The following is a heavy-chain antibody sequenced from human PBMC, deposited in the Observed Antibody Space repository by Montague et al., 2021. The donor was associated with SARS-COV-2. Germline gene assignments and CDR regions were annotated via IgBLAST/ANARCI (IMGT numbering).Heavy chain of an antibody. Sequence: TLSLTCTVSGGSISSGSYYWSWIWQPAGKGLEWIGRIYTSGSTNYNPSLKSRVTISVDTSKSQFSLKLSSVTAADTAVYYCARDRVTIFGVVTGYGMDVWGQGTTVTVSS. V-gene: IGHV4-61*02. D-gene: IGHD3-3*01. CDR2: IYTSGST. J-gene: IGHJ6*02. CDR3: ARDRVTIFGVVTGYGMDV. CDR1: GGSISSGSYY.